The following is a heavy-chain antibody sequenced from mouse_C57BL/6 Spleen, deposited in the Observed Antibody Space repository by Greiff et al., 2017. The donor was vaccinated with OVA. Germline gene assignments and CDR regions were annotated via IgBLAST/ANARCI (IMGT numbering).Heavy chain of an antibody. J-gene: IGHJ2*01. CDR3: TRDQLGFYFDY. CDR2: ISSGGDYI. Sequence: DVMLVESGEGLVKPGGSLKLSCAASGFTFSSYAMSWVRQTPEKRLEWVAYISSGGDYIYYADTVKGRFTISRDNARNTLYLQMSSLKSEDTAMYYCTRDQLGFYFDYWGQGTTLTVSS. V-gene: IGHV5-9-1*02. D-gene: IGHD4-1*02. CDR1: GFTFSSYA.